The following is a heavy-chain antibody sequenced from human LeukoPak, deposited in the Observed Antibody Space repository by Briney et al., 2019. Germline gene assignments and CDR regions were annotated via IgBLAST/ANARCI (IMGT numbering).Heavy chain of an antibody. Sequence: SETLSLTCTVSGGSVSSYYWSWIRQPAGKGLEWIGRIYTSGSTNYNPSLKSRVTMSVDTSKNQFSLKLSSVTAADTAVYYCARMIAAAGTHNWFDPWGPGTLVTVSS. CDR2: IYTSGST. CDR1: GGSVSSYY. D-gene: IGHD6-13*01. CDR3: ARMIAAAGTHNWFDP. J-gene: IGHJ5*02. V-gene: IGHV4-4*07.